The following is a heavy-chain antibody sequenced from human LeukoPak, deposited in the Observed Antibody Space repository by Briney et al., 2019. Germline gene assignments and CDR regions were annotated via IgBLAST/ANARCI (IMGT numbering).Heavy chain of an antibody. J-gene: IGHJ4*02. Sequence: PSETLSLTCTVSGGSISSGDYYWSWIRQHPGKGLEWIGYIYYSGSTYYNPSLKSRVTISVDTSKNQFSLKLSSVTAADTAVYYCARWVYCSSTSCYGDSFDYWGQGTLVTVSS. CDR2: IYYSGST. D-gene: IGHD2-2*01. V-gene: IGHV4-31*03. CDR1: GGSISSGDYY. CDR3: ARWVYCSSTSCYGDSFDY.